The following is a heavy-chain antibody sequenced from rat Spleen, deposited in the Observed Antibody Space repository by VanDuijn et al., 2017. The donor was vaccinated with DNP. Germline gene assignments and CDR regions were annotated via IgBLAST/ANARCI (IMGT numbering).Heavy chain of an antibody. CDR1: GYSIIGNY. J-gene: IGHJ2*01. CDR3: ARWTRYFDY. Sequence: EVQLQESGPGLVKPSQSLSLTCSVTGYSIIGNYWGWIRKFPGNKMEWIGHISYSGRTDYNPSLKSRISITRDTSRNHFFLHLISVTTEDTATYYCARWTRYFDYWGQGVMVTVSS. CDR2: ISYSGRT. D-gene: IGHD1-7*01. V-gene: IGHV3-1*01.